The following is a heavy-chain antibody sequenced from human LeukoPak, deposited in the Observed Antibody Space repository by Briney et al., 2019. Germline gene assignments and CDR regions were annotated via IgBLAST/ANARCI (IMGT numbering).Heavy chain of an antibody. CDR1: GFTFSTYS. D-gene: IGHD3-22*01. J-gene: IGHJ4*02. CDR2: ISSSSSYI. CDR3: ARVLAGSGYSGDY. V-gene: IGHV3-21*01. Sequence: GGSLRLSCAASGFTFSTYSMNWVRQASGKGLEWVSSISSSSSYIYYADSVKGRFTISRDNAKNPLYLQLNSLRAEDTAVYYCARVLAGSGYSGDYWGQGTLVTVSS.